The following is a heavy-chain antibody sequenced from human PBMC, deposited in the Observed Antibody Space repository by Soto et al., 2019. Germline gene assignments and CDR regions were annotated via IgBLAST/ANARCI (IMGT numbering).Heavy chain of an antibody. V-gene: IGHV4-59*08. CDR3: ARNVRIAARPGGGAMGWFDP. CDR2: IYYSGST. Sequence: SETLSLTCTVSGGSISSYYWSWIRQPPGKGLEWIGYIYYSGSTNYNPSLKSRVTISVDTSKNQFSLKLSSVTAADTAVYYCARNVRIAARPGGGAMGWFDPWGQGTLVTVSS. CDR1: GGSISSYY. D-gene: IGHD6-6*01. J-gene: IGHJ5*02.